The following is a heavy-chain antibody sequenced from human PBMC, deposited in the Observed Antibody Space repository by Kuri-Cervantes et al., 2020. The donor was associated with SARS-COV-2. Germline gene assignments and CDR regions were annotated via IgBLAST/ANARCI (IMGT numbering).Heavy chain of an antibody. Sequence: GESLKISCAASGFPFSSYSMNWVRQAPGKGLEWVSYISSSSSTIYYADSVKGRFTISRDNAKNSLYLQMNSLRDEDTAMYYCARGYCSSTSCPPYYYYGMDVWGQGTTVTVSS. CDR1: GFPFSSYS. D-gene: IGHD2-2*01. J-gene: IGHJ6*02. CDR2: ISSSSSTI. CDR3: ARGYCSSTSCPPYYYYGMDV. V-gene: IGHV3-48*02.